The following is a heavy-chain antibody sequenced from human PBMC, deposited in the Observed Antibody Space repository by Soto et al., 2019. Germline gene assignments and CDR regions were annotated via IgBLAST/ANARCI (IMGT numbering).Heavy chain of an antibody. CDR2: IYWDDDK. J-gene: IGHJ4*02. V-gene: IGHV2-5*02. Sequence: QITLKESGPTLVKPTQPLPLTCTFSGVSLSTSGVGVGWIRQPPGKALEWLALIYWDDDKRYSPSLKSRLTITKDTFKHQVVLTMTNMDTVDTATYDCAHRIALVGCFDYWGQGTLVTVSS. CDR3: AHRIALVGCFDY. D-gene: IGHD6-19*01. CDR1: GVSLSTSGVG.